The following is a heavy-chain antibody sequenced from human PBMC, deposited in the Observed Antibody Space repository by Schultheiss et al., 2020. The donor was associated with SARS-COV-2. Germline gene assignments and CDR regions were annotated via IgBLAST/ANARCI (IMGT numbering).Heavy chain of an antibody. CDR2: ITWDGHSA. V-gene: IGHV3-43*01. CDR1: GFTFDDYT. D-gene: IGHD3-10*01. CDR3: ARDFPGSFHFDY. Sequence: GESLKISCAASGFTFDDYTMHWVRQAPGKGLEWVSLITWDGHSAYYADSVKGRFTISRDIAKNTLYLQMNSLRAGDTAVYYCARDFPGSFHFDYWGQGTLVTVSS. J-gene: IGHJ4*02.